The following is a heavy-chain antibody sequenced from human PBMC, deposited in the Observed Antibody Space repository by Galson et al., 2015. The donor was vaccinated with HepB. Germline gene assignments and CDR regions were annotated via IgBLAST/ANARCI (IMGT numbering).Heavy chain of an antibody. Sequence: SLRLSCAASGFTFSSYSMNWVRQAPGKGLEWVSYISSSSSTIYYADSVKGRFTISRDNAKNSLYLQMNSLRAEDTAVYYCARDHRYYDSSGYYYFRTPGAQDGGGAFDIWGQGTMVTVSS. CDR3: ARDHRYYDSSGYYYFRTPGAQDGGGAFDI. CDR2: ISSSSSTI. J-gene: IGHJ3*02. CDR1: GFTFSSYS. V-gene: IGHV3-48*01. D-gene: IGHD3-22*01.